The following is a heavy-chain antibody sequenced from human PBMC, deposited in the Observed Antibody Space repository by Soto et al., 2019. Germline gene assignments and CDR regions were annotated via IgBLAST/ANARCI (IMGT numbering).Heavy chain of an antibody. Sequence: EVQLLESGGGLVQPGGSLRLSCAASGFTFSTYGMSWARQAPGKGLEWVSGISGSGGSTYYADSVKGRFTLSRDNSKNTLYLQMNSLRAEDTAIYYCAKTRRYCTTTTCQYFYYDMDVW. CDR2: ISGSGGST. D-gene: IGHD2-2*01. V-gene: IGHV3-23*01. CDR3: AKTRRYCTTTTCQYFYYDMDV. J-gene: IGHJ6*01. CDR1: GFTFSTYG.